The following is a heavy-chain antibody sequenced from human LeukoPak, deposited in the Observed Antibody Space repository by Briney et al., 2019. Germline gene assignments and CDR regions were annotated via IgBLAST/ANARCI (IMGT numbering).Heavy chain of an antibody. CDR2: IIPVLGSA. V-gene: IGHV1-69*01. D-gene: IGHD2-2*02. CDR3: ATTSSYCTSTNCYNY. CDR1: GGTFRSNA. Sequence: SVKVSCKASGGTFRSNAISWVRQAPGQGLEWLGGIIPVLGSANYAQKFQGRVTITADESTTTAYMELRSLRTEDTAVFFCATTSSYCTSTNCYNYWGQGTLVTVSS. J-gene: IGHJ4*02.